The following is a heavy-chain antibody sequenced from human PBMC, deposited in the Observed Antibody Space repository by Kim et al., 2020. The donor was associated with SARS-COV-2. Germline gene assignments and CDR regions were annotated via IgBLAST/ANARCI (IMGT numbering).Heavy chain of an antibody. CDR2: GGTT. V-gene: IGHV3-15*01. CDR3: ATDQVVPA. J-gene: IGHJ5*02. Sequence: GGTTDYAAPVKGRFTISRDDSRNTLSLQMNSLKTEDTAVYYCATDQVVPAWGRGTLITVSS. D-gene: IGHD2-2*01.